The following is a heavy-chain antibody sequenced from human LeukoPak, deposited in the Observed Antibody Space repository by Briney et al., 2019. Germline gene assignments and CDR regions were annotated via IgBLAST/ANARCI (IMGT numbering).Heavy chain of an antibody. Sequence: GGSLRLSCAASGFTFSSYWMSWVRQAPGKGLEWVANIKQDGSEKYYVDSVKGRFTISRDNAKNSLYLQMNSLRAEDTAVYYCARERYCSGGSCPDVFQHWGQGTLVTVSS. V-gene: IGHV3-7*01. CDR2: IKQDGSEK. CDR3: ARERYCSGGSCPDVFQH. D-gene: IGHD2-15*01. J-gene: IGHJ1*01. CDR1: GFTFSSYW.